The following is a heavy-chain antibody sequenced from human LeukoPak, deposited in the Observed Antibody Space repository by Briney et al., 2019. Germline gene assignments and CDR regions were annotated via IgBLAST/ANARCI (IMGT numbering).Heavy chain of an antibody. V-gene: IGHV3-66*04. J-gene: IGHJ4*02. CDR3: ATHPGDTSYGFDY. D-gene: IGHD5-18*01. Sequence: EGSLRLSCAASGFTVSSNYKSWVRQAPGKGLEWFSVIYSGGSTYYADSVKGRFTISRDNSKNTLYLQMNSLRAEDTAVYYCATHPGDTSYGFDYWGQGTLVTVSS. CDR2: IYSGGST. CDR1: GFTVSSNY.